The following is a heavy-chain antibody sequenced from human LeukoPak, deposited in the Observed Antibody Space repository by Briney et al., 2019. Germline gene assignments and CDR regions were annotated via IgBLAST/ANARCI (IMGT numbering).Heavy chain of an antibody. J-gene: IGHJ4*02. D-gene: IGHD3-10*01. V-gene: IGHV4-34*01. CDR3: ARPSMVRGVPFDY. Sequence: PSETPSLTCAVYGGALSGFYWGWVPPPPGEGLELVGEINHSGSTNYNPSLKSRVTISVDTSKNQFSLKLSSVTAADTAVYYCARPSMVRGVPFDYWGQGTLVTVSS. CDR1: GGALSGFY. CDR2: INHSGST.